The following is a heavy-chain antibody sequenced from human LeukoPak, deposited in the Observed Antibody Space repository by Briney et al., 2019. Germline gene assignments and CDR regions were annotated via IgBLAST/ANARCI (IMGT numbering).Heavy chain of an antibody. D-gene: IGHD3-3*01. CDR2: IKSKTDGGTT. Sequence: AGGSLRLSCAASGFTFSNAWLNWVGQAPGKGLDWGGRIKSKTDGGTTDYAAPVKGRFTISRDDSKNTLYLQMNSLKTEDTAVYYCTTEAVGGFLQPTDYWGQGTLVTVSS. CDR3: TTEAVGGFLQPTDY. V-gene: IGHV3-15*01. CDR1: GFTFSNAW. J-gene: IGHJ4*02.